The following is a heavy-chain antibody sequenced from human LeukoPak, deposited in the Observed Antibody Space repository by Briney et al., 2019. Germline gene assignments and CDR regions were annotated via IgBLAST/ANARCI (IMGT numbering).Heavy chain of an antibody. J-gene: IGHJ4*02. D-gene: IGHD5-12*01. Sequence: GESLKISCEGSGYTFTSYWIAWVRQMPGKGLEWMGIIYPGDSDTRYSPSFQGQVTISADKSISTAYLQWSSLKASDTAMYYCARLARGLRSMGDFDYWGQGTLVTVSS. V-gene: IGHV5-51*01. CDR1: GYTFTSYW. CDR3: ARLARGLRSMGDFDY. CDR2: IYPGDSDT.